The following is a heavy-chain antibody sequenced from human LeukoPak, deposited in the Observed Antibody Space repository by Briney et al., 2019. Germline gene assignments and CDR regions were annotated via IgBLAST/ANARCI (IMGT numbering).Heavy chain of an antibody. CDR1: GFTFTTYV. CDR2: ISQTGRIE. J-gene: IGHJ6*03. V-gene: IGHV3-30*04. D-gene: IGHD2-15*01. Sequence: PGGSLRLSCAASGFTFTTYVIHWVRQAPGKGLEWVAVISQTGRIETYADSVQGPFTVSRDNSNNMAYLQMNSLKTEDTAVYYCARDRAVALPTYYYYMDVWGKGTTVTVSS. CDR3: ARDRAVALPTYYYYMDV.